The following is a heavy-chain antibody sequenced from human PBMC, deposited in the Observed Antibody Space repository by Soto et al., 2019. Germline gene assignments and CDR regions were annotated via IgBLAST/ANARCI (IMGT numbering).Heavy chain of an antibody. V-gene: IGHV3-48*01. J-gene: IGHJ4*02. CDR2: ISSSSSTI. CDR1: GFTFSSYS. D-gene: IGHD3-22*01. Sequence: EVQLVESGGGLVQPGGSLRLSCAASGFTFSSYSMNWVRQAPGKGLEWVSYISSSSSTIYYADSVKGRFTISRDNAKNSLYLQMNSLRAEDTAAYYCARHTMYYYDSSSPSDDYWGQGTLVTVSS. CDR3: ARHTMYYYDSSSPSDDY.